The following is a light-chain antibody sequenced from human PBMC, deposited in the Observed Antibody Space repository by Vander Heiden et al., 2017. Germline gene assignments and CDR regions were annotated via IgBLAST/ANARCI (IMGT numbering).Light chain of an antibody. CDR1: SSNIGGNS. V-gene: IGLV1-44*01. CDR3: AAWDDSLNGVV. J-gene: IGLJ2*01. Sequence: QSVLPHSPPASGTPGQRVAISCSGSSSNIGGNSVNWYQQLPGSAPTLLIYSSSQRPSGVPDRFSGSKSGTSASLAISGLQSDDEADYYCAAWDDSLNGVVFGGGTKLTVL. CDR2: SSS.